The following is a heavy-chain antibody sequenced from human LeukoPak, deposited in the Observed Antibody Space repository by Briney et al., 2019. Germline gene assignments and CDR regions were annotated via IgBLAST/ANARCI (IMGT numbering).Heavy chain of an antibody. D-gene: IGHD2-21*02. CDR3: ASWRLQAFDP. V-gene: IGHV3-23*01. Sequence: PGGSLRLSCAASGFTFSGYAMSWVRQAPGKGLEWVSAISGSGGSTHYADSVKGRLTISRDNSKNTLYLQMNSLRAEDTAVYYCASWRLQAFDPWGQGTLVTVSS. CDR2: ISGSGGST. J-gene: IGHJ5*02. CDR1: GFTFSGYA.